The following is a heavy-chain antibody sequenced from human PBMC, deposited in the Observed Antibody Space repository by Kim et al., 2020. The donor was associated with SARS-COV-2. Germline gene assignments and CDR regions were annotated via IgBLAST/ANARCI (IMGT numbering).Heavy chain of an antibody. Sequence: SVKVSCKASGGTFSSYAISWVRQAPGQGLEWMGGIIPIFGTANYAQKFQGRVKITADESTSTAYMELSSLRSEDTAVYYCARDRLVVVPGASLNYYYGMDVWGQGTTVTVSS. V-gene: IGHV1-69*13. D-gene: IGHD2-2*01. CDR3: ARDRLVVVPGASLNYYYGMDV. CDR1: GGTFSSYA. CDR2: IIPIFGTA. J-gene: IGHJ6*02.